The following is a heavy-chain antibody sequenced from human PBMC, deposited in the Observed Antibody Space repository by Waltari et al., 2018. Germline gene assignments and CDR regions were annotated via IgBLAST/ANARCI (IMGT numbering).Heavy chain of an antibody. Sequence: QVQLVQSGAEVKKPGASVKVSCKASGYTFTGYYMHWVRQAPGQGLEWMGWINPNSGGTNYAQKFKGRVTMTRDTSISTAYMELSRLGSDDTAVYYCARGGYDSSGYSSDAFDIWGQGTMVTVSS. CDR2: INPNSGGT. CDR3: ARGGYDSSGYSSDAFDI. J-gene: IGHJ3*02. D-gene: IGHD3-22*01. CDR1: GYTFTGYY. V-gene: IGHV1-2*02.